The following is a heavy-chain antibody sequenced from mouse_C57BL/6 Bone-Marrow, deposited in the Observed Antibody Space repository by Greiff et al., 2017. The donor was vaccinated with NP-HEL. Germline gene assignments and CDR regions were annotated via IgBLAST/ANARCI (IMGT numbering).Heavy chain of an antibody. CDR3: AREDLFYDYPYYYAMDY. Sequence: EVQLQQSGPELVKPGASVKIPCKASGYTFTDYNMDWVKQSHGKSLEWIGDINPNNGGTIYNQKFKGKATLTVDKSSSTAYMELRSLTSEDTAVYYCAREDLFYDYPYYYAMDYWGQGTSVTVSS. CDR1: GYTFTDYN. D-gene: IGHD2-4*01. J-gene: IGHJ4*01. CDR2: INPNNGGT. V-gene: IGHV1-18*01.